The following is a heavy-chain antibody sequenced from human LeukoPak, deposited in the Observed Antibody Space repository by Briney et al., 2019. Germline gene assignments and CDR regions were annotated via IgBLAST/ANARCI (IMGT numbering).Heavy chain of an antibody. Sequence: SETLSLTCTVSGGSISSYYWSWIRQPPGKGLEWIGHIYYSGSTNYNPSLKSRVTISVDTSKNQFSLKLSSVTAADTAVYYCARLASIAAQPDYYGMDVWGQGTTVTVSS. CDR3: ARLASIAAQPDYYGMDV. CDR2: IYYSGST. J-gene: IGHJ6*02. V-gene: IGHV4-59*01. D-gene: IGHD6-6*01. CDR1: GGSISSYY.